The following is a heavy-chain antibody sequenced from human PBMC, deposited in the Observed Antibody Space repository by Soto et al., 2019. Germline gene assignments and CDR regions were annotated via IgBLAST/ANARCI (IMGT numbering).Heavy chain of an antibody. CDR1: GSTFSSSG. CDR2: ISYDGSKK. V-gene: IGHV3-30*18. J-gene: IGHJ6*02. Sequence: AGGSLRLSCAASGSTFSSSGMHWVRQAPGKGLEWVAGISYDGSKKYYADSVKGRFTISRDNSKNTLHLQMNSLRAEDTAVYYCAKDQGSSSVVLDYYYGMDVWGQGTTVTVSS. D-gene: IGHD6-6*01. CDR3: AKDQGSSSVVLDYYYGMDV.